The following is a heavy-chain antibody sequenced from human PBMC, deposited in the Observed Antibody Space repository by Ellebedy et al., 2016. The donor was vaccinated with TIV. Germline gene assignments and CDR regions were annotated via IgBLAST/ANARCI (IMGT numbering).Heavy chain of an antibody. CDR3: VKKGTLLSSGRTGSAFDI. V-gene: IGHV3-30*18. CDR2: ISKGESDK. D-gene: IGHD1-14*01. J-gene: IGHJ3*02. CDR1: GFTFSSYG. Sequence: PGGSLRLSCAASGFTFSSYGIHWVRQAPGKGLEWVAFISKGESDKYYGGFVRGRFTISRDNSKSTLHLEMNSLRPEDTAVYHCVKKGTLLSSGRTGSAFDIWGQGTMVTVSP.